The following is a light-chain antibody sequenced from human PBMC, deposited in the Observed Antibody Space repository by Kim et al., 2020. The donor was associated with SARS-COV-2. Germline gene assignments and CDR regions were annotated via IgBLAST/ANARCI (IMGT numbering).Light chain of an antibody. Sequence: PGEIATLSCRASQSVSTNLAWYQQKPGQAPRLLIYGASTRATGFPARFSGSGSGTEFTLTISSLQSEDFAVYYCQQYNSWPPRRTFGQGTKVDIK. V-gene: IGKV3-15*01. J-gene: IGKJ1*01. CDR3: QQYNSWPPRRT. CDR1: QSVSTN. CDR2: GAS.